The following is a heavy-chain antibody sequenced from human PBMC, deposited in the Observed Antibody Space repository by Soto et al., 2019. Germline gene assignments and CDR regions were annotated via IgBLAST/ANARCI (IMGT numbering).Heavy chain of an antibody. D-gene: IGHD2-15*01. CDR1: GGTLSSYT. V-gene: IGHV1-18*01. Sequence: ASVKVSCKASGGTLSSYTISWVRQAPGQGLEWMGWISAYNGNTNYAQKLQGRVTMTTDTSTSTAYMELRSLRSDDTAVYYCARSGGSLDAFHIWGQGTMVTVSS. CDR2: ISAYNGNT. CDR3: ARSGGSLDAFHI. J-gene: IGHJ3*02.